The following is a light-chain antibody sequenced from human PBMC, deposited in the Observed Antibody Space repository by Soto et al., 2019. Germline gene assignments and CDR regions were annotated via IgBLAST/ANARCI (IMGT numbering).Light chain of an antibody. CDR1: QSVSSY. Sequence: EIVLTQSPVTLSLSPGERATLSCRASQSVSSYLAWYQQKPGQAPRLLIYVASNRATGIPARFSGGGSGTDFTLTIDNLEPDDFAIYYCQQRSNWPPITFGQGTRLEIK. V-gene: IGKV3-11*01. CDR3: QQRSNWPPIT. CDR2: VAS. J-gene: IGKJ5*01.